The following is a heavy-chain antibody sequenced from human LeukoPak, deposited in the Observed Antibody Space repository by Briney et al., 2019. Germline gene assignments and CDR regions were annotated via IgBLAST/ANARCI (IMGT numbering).Heavy chain of an antibody. V-gene: IGHV3-23*01. CDR3: AKVSGPGVVVVAATDAFDI. D-gene: IGHD2-15*01. CDR1: GFTFSSYG. Sequence: GGSLRLSCAASGFTFSSYGMSWVRQAPGKGLEWVSAISGSGGSTYYADSVKGRFTISRDNSKNTLYLQMNSLRAEDTAVYYCAKVSGPGVVVVAATDAFDIWGQGTMVTVSS. J-gene: IGHJ3*02. CDR2: ISGSGGST.